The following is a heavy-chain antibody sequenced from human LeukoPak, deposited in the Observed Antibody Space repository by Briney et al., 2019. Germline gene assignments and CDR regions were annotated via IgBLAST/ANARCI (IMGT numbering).Heavy chain of an antibody. V-gene: IGHV5-51*01. Sequence: GESLKISCKGSGYSFSTYWIAWVRQMPGKGLEWMGIIYPGDSDTRYSPSFQGQVTISADKSISTAYLQWSSLKASDTAMYYCARLRPQDAFDIWGQGTMVTVSS. CDR3: ARLRPQDAFDI. J-gene: IGHJ3*02. CDR1: GYSFSTYW. CDR2: IYPGDSDT.